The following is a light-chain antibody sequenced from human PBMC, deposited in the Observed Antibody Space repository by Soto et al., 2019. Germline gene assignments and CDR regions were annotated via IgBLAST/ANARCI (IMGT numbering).Light chain of an antibody. CDR2: GAS. CDR1: QSVSSSY. Sequence: IGFSRSAGTLTESTAERATLSCRASQSVSSSYLAWYQQKPGQAPRLLIYGASSMATWVPYRFRGSGSGTEFTLTISRLEPEDFAVYYCQQYGSSPLTFGQGTKVDIK. CDR3: QQYGSSPLT. J-gene: IGKJ1*01. V-gene: IGKV3-20*01.